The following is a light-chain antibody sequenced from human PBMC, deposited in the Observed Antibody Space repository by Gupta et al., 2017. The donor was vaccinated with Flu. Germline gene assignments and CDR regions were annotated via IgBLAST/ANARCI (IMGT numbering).Light chain of an antibody. CDR2: LNSDGSH. CDR1: SGHSSYA. J-gene: IGLJ2*01. V-gene: IGLV4-69*01. Sequence: KLTCTLSSGHSSYAIAWHQQQPEKGPRYLMKLNSDGSHNKGDGIPDRFSGSSSGAERYLTISSLQSEDEADYYCQTWGTGIPVIFGGGTKLTV. CDR3: QTWGTGIPVI.